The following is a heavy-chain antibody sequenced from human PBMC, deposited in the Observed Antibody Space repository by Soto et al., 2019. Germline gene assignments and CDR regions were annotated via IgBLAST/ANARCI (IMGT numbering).Heavy chain of an antibody. Sequence: QVQLQESGPGLVKPSETLSLTCAVSGASISSYYCMWIRQPPGKGLESIGYLYYGRSANYNPSLKSRVTFTVDTSTTQCSLTLSSMPAADTAVYYCALRSMAVVPDFWGQGTLVPVSS. J-gene: IGHJ4*02. D-gene: IGHD3-22*01. V-gene: IGHV4-59*01. CDR3: ALRSMAVVPDF. CDR1: GASISSYY. CDR2: LYYGRSA.